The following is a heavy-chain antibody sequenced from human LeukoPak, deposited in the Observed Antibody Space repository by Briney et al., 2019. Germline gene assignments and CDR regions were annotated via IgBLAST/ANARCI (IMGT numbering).Heavy chain of an antibody. D-gene: IGHD6-19*01. CDR2: ISYDGSKT. V-gene: IGHV3-30*04. CDR1: GVSLDNYA. J-gene: IGHJ5*02. Sequence: GGSLRFACAPAGVSLDNYALAWVRQGPGKGPPWVAAISYDGSKTYYTDSVKGRFTISRDNPKSTLSLQMDSLRAEDTALYYCAASTTVAGTFWFDPWGQGTLVIVSS. CDR3: AASTTVAGTFWFDP.